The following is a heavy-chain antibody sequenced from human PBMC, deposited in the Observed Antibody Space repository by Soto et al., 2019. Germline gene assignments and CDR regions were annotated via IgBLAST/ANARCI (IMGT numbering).Heavy chain of an antibody. J-gene: IGHJ6*02. V-gene: IGHV4-39*01. Sequence: SETLSLTCTVSGGSISSSSYYWGWIRQPPGKGLEWIGSIYYSGSTYYNPSLKSRVTISVDTSKNQFSLKLSSVTAADTAVYYCARLEQTYYYYGMDVWGQGTTVT. CDR2: IYYSGST. CDR1: GGSISSSSYY. CDR3: ARLEQTYYYYGMDV.